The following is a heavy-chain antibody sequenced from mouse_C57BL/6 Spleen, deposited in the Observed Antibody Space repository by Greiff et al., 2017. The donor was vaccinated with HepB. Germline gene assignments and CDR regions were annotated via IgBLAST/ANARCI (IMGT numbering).Heavy chain of an antibody. V-gene: IGHV1-82*01. CDR3: AKSSHWYFDV. CDR1: GYAFSSSW. CDR2: IYPGDGDT. D-gene: IGHD1-1*01. Sequence: QVQLQQSGPELVKPGASVKISCKASGYAFSSSWMNWVKQRPGKGLEWIGRIYPGDGDTNYNGKFKGKATLTADKSSSTAYRQLSSLTSEDSAVYFCAKSSHWYFDVWGTGTTVTVSS. J-gene: IGHJ1*03.